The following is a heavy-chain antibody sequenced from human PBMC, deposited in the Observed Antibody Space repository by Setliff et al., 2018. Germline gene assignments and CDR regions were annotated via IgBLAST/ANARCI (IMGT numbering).Heavy chain of an antibody. Sequence: ASVKVSCKASGYTFTSYYMHWVRQAPGQGLEWMGIINPGGLTSSSTQKFEGRVTMTRDTSTRTSYMELSSLRSDDTAVYFCARSSDSGYYHQRDAFDIWGQGTRVTVSS. CDR3: ARSSDSGYYHQRDAFDI. CDR1: GYTFTSYY. D-gene: IGHD3-22*01. J-gene: IGHJ3*02. CDR2: INPGGLTS. V-gene: IGHV1-46*01.